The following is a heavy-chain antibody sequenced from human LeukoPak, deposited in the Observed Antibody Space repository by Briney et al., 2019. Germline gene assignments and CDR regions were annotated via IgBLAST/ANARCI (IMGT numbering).Heavy chain of an antibody. J-gene: IGHJ4*02. CDR3: ARDGGIAVATD. V-gene: IGHV4-38-2*02. D-gene: IGHD6-19*01. CDR2: IYHSGST. Sequence: SETLSLTCTVSGYSISSGYYWGWIRQPPGKGLEWIGSIYHSGSTYYNPSLKSRVTISVDTSKNQFSLKLSSVTAADTAVYYCARDGGIAVATDWGQGTLVTVSS. CDR1: GYSISSGYY.